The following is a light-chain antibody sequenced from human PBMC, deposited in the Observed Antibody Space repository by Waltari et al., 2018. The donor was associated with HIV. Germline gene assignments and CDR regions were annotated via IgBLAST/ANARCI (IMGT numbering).Light chain of an antibody. CDR1: QDIRKS. J-gene: IGKJ4*01. V-gene: IGKV1-33*01. CDR2: DAT. CDR3: QHYDSLPT. Sequence: DIQMTQSPSSLTASVGDRVTITCQASQDIRKSLNWYQHKAGEAPRLLIYDATNLQTGVPSKFSGRGSGTHFTFTITSLQPVDIATYYCQHYDSLPTFGGGTKV.